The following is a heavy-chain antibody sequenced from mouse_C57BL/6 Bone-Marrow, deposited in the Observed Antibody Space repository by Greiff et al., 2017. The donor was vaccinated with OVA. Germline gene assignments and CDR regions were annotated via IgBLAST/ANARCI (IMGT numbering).Heavy chain of an antibody. CDR1: GFSLTSYG. CDR2: IWSDGIT. D-gene: IGHD2-1*01. J-gene: IGHJ4*01. V-gene: IGHV2-6-1*01. Sequence: QVQLKESGPGLVAPSQSLSITCTISGFSLTSYGVHWVRQSPGKGLEWLVVIWSDGITTYNSTLKSRLSISKDNSKSQVFLKMNSHQTDDTAMYYCARGNYYAMDYWGQGTSVTVSS. CDR3: ARGNYYAMDY.